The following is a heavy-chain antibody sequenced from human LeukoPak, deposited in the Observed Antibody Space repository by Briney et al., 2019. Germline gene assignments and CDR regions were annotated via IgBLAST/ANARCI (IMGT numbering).Heavy chain of an antibody. J-gene: IGHJ4*02. CDR3: AKDSLEAAGNFDY. CDR2: ISGDGDST. V-gene: IGHV3-43*02. D-gene: IGHD6-13*01. CDR1: GFTFHDYA. Sequence: GGSLRLSCAASGFTFHDYAMHWVRQAPGKGLECVSLISGDGDSTYYADSVKGRFTISRDNSKNSLYLQMNSLRTEDTALYYCAKDSLEAAGNFDYWGQGTLVTVSS.